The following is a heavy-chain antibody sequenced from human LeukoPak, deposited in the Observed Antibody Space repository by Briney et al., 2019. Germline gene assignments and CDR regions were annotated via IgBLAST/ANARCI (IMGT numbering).Heavy chain of an antibody. D-gene: IGHD3-3*01. CDR3: ARGRPPPGTYYDFWSGYYSGLNWFDP. Sequence: PSETLSLTRAVYGGSFSGYYWSWIRQPPGKGLEWIGEINHSGSTNYNPSLKSRVTISVDTSKNQFSLKLSSVTAADTAVYYCARGRPPPGTYYDFWSGYYSGLNWFDPWGQGTLVTVSS. CDR2: INHSGST. J-gene: IGHJ5*02. V-gene: IGHV4-34*01. CDR1: GGSFSGYY.